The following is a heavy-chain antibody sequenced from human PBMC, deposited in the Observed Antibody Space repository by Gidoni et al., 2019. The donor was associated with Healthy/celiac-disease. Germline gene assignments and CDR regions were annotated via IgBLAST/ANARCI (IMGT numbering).Heavy chain of an antibody. V-gene: IGHV3-72*01. CDR2: TRNKANSYTT. CDR1: GFTFRDHY. D-gene: IGHD1-26*01. CDR3: ARVKWELPTIRGYDFDY. J-gene: IGHJ4*02. Sequence: EVQLVESGGGLVQPGGSLRLSCAASGFTFRDHYMDWVRQAPGKVLEWVGRTRNKANSYTTEYAASVKGRFTISRDDSKNALYLQMSSLKTEYTAVYYCARVKWELPTIRGYDFDYWGQGTLVTVSS.